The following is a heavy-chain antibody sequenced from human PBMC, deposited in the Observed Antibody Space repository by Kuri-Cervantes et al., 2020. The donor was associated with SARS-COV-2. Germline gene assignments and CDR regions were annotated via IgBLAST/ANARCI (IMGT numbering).Heavy chain of an antibody. CDR1: GYSFTSYW. CDR2: IYPGDSQT. Sequence: GSLRLSCKVSGYSFTSYWIGWVRHMPGKGREWVGIIYPGDSQTRYSPSFQGQVTISADKSINTAYLQWSSLKASDTAMYYCARHLSFDSRNYYYYYMDVWGKGTTVTVSS. CDR3: ARHLSFDSRNYYYYYMDV. V-gene: IGHV5-51*01. J-gene: IGHJ6*03. D-gene: IGHD3-16*02.